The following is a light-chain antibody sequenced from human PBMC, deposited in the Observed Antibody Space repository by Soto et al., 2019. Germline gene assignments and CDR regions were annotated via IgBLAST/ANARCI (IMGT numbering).Light chain of an antibody. Sequence: EIVLTQSPGTLSLSPGERATLSCRASQSVSSSYLAWYQQKPGQAPRLLIYGASSRATGIPDRFSGSGYGTPFTLTFSRLEPEDFAVYYCQRYGSSPYTFGEGTELEIK. V-gene: IGKV3-20*01. CDR3: QRYGSSPYT. CDR2: GAS. J-gene: IGKJ2*01. CDR1: QSVSSSY.